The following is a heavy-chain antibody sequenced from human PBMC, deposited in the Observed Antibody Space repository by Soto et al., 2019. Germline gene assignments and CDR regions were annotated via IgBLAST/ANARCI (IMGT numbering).Heavy chain of an antibody. J-gene: IGHJ4*02. CDR1: GFTFNNYA. V-gene: IGHV3-23*01. Sequence: EVQLLESGGGFVQPGGSLRLACAASGFTFNNYAMSWVRQTPGKGLEWVSSIRASGAITCYADSVRGRFTVSRDNSRNTVYPQMSSLRVEDAGIYYCGKGRTTATLAPEICGQGILVTVSS. CDR3: GKGRTTATLAPEI. CDR2: IRASGAIT. D-gene: IGHD2-21*02.